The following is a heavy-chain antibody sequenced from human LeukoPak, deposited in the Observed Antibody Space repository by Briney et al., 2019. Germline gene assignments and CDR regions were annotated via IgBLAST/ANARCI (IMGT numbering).Heavy chain of an antibody. J-gene: IGHJ4*02. D-gene: IGHD6-13*01. V-gene: IGHV3-30*04. Sequence: GGSLRLSCAASGFTFSSYAMHWVRQAPGKGLEWVAVISYDGSNKYYADSVKGRFTISRDNSKNTLYLQMNSLRAEDTAVYYCARGLGQRLVGSPLGYWGQGTLVTVSS. CDR2: ISYDGSNK. CDR1: GFTFSSYA. CDR3: ARGLGQRLVGSPLGY.